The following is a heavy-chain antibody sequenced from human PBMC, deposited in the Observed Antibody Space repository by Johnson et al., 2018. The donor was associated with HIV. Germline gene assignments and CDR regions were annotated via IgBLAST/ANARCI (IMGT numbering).Heavy chain of an antibody. V-gene: IGHV3-30*04. CDR1: GFTFSSYA. J-gene: IGHJ3*02. Sequence: QVQLVESGGGVVQPGRSLRLSCAASGFTFSSYAMHWVRQAPGKGLEWVAVISYDGGNKYYADSVKGRFTISRDNSKNTLYLQMNSLRVEDTAVYYCARVAPAHDAFDIWGQGTMVTVSS. CDR3: ARVAPAHDAFDI. D-gene: IGHD2-2*01. CDR2: ISYDGGNK.